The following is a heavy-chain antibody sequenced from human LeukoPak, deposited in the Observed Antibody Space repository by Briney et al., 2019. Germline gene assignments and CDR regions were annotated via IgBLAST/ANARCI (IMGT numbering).Heavy chain of an antibody. CDR2: IWYDGSNK. CDR3: AKVRLQWLRFDY. Sequence: PGGSLRLSCAASGFTFSSYGMHWVRQAPGKGLEWVAVIWYDGSNKYYADSVKGRFTISRDNSKNTLYLQMNSPRAEDTAVYYCAKVRLQWLRFDYWGQGTLVTVSS. CDR1: GFTFSSYG. D-gene: IGHD5-12*01. V-gene: IGHV3-33*06. J-gene: IGHJ4*02.